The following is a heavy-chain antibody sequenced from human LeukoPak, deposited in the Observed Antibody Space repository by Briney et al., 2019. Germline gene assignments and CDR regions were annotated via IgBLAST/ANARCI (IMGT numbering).Heavy chain of an antibody. J-gene: IGHJ4*02. CDR1: GFTFSSYA. CDR3: ARASGRFLEWLLYDPLDY. D-gene: IGHD3-3*01. Sequence: GRSLRLSCAASGFTFSSYAMHWVRQAPGKGLEWVAVISYDGSSKYYADSVKGRFTISRDNSKNTLYLQMNSLRAEDTAVYYCARASGRFLEWLLYDPLDYWGQGTLVTVSS. CDR2: ISYDGSSK. V-gene: IGHV3-30-3*01.